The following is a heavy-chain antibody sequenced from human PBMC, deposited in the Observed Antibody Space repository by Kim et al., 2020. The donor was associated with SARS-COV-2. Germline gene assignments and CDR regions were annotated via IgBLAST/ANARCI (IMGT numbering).Heavy chain of an antibody. J-gene: IGHJ6*02. CDR3: AKDLSPGPGYYDSSGYYPYYYGMDV. V-gene: IGHV3-30*18. D-gene: IGHD3-22*01. CDR2: ISYDGSNK. Sequence: GGSLRLSCAASGFTFSSYGMHWVRQAPGKGLEWVAVISYDGSNKYYADSVKGRFTISRDNSKNTLYLQMNSLRAEDTAVYYCAKDLSPGPGYYDSSGYYPYYYGMDVWGQGTTVTVSS. CDR1: GFTFSSYG.